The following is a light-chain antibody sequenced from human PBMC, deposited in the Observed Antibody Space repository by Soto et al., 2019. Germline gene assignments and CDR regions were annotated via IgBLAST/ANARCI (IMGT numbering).Light chain of an antibody. CDR2: GNS. J-gene: IGLJ3*02. V-gene: IGLV1-40*01. Sequence: QAVLTQPPSVSGAPGQRVTISCTGSSSNIGAGYDVKWYQQRPGTAPKLLIYGNSHRPSGVPDRFSGSKSGTSASLAITGLQAEDEADYSCQSYDSSLSGWVFGGGTKLTVL. CDR3: QSYDSSLSGWV. CDR1: SSNIGAGYD.